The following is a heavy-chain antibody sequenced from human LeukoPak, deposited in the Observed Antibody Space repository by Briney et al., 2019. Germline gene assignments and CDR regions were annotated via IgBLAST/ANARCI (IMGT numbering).Heavy chain of an antibody. CDR1: GASISSSRSY. Sequence: SETLSLTCTVSGASISSSRSYGAWIRQPPGKGLEWIGEINHSGSTNYNPSLKSRVTISVDTSKNQFSLKLSSVTAADTAVYYCRLGLHAFDIWGQGTMVTVSS. D-gene: IGHD4-11*01. V-gene: IGHV4-39*07. CDR2: INHSGST. CDR3: RLGLHAFDI. J-gene: IGHJ3*02.